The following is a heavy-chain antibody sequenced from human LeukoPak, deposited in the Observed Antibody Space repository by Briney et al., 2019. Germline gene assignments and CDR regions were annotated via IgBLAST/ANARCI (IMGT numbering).Heavy chain of an antibody. J-gene: IGHJ3*02. D-gene: IGHD3-10*01. CDR2: ISGSGGST. CDR1: GFTFSSYA. CDR3: AKDVPPLGQLLLYDAFDI. V-gene: IGHV3-23*01. Sequence: GGSLRLSCAASGFTFSSYAMSWVRQAPGKGLEWVSAISGSGGSTYYADSVKGRFTISRDNSKNTLYLQMNSLRAEDTAVYYCAKDVPPLGQLLLYDAFDIWGQGTMVTVSS.